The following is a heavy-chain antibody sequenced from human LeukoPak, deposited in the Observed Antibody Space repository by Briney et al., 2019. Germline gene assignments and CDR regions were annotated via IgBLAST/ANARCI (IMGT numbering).Heavy chain of an antibody. V-gene: IGHV4-38-2*01. Sequence: SETVSLTCAFCGYFIRSGYYWGWIRPRPGKGLEGIGSIYRSGSTYYKPCLKRRVTRTVDTAKNQFSLKLSSVTAADTAVYYCARRKGDYSNLLQGYYYYYYMDVWGKGTTVTVSS. CDR3: ARRKGDYSNLLQGYYYYYYMDV. D-gene: IGHD4-11*01. J-gene: IGHJ6*03. CDR2: IYRSGST. CDR1: GYFIRSGYY.